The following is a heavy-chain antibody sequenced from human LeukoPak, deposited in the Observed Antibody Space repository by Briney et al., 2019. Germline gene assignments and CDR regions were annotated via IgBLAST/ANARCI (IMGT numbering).Heavy chain of an antibody. D-gene: IGHD6-13*01. J-gene: IGHJ4*02. CDR1: GGSFSGYY. CDR3: ARSSAAAGIHY. CDR2: INQSGST. Sequence: SETLSLTCAVYGGSFSGYYWSWMRQPPGEGLEWIGDINQSGSTTYNPSLKSRVTMSVDTSKNQFSLKLSSVTAADTAVYYCARSSAAAGIHYWGQGTLVTVSS. V-gene: IGHV4-34*01.